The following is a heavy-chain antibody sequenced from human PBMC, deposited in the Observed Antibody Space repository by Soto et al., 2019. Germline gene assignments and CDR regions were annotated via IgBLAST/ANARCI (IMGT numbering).Heavy chain of an antibody. CDR2: ISSSSSYI. CDR3: ARVRSVDLGFYSGYDNLYFDY. J-gene: IGHJ4*02. Sequence: PGGSLRLSWAASGFTFSSYSMNWVRQAPGKGLEWVSSISSSSSYIYYADSVKGRFTISRDNAKNSLYLQMNSLRAEDTAVYYCARVRSVDLGFYSGYDNLYFDYWGQGTLVTVSS. V-gene: IGHV3-21*01. D-gene: IGHD5-12*01. CDR1: GFTFSSYS.